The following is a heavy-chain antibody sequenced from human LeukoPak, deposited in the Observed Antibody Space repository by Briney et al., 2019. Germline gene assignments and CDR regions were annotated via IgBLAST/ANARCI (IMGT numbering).Heavy chain of an antibody. CDR1: GVSFSGYY. D-gene: IGHD3-10*01. Sequence: SETLSLTCAVYGVSFSGYYWSWIRQPPGKGLEWIGEINHSGSTNYNPSLKSRVTISVDTSKNQFSLKLSSVTAADTAVYYCARGAPRITMVRGVIRYYFDYWGQGTLVTVSS. CDR3: ARGAPRITMVRGVIRYYFDY. V-gene: IGHV4-34*01. CDR2: INHSGST. J-gene: IGHJ4*02.